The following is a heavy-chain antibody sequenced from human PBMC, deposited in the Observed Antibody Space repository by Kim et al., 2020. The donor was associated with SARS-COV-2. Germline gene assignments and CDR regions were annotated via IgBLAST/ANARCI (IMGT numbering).Heavy chain of an antibody. CDR1: GGTFSSYA. J-gene: IGHJ3*02. CDR2: IIPIFGTA. Sequence: SVKVSCKASGGTFSSYAISWVRQAPGQGLEWMGGIIPIFGTANYAQKFQGRVTITADKSTSTAYMELSSLRSEDTAVYYCAAHTYYYDRHRPNAFDIWGQGTMVTVSS. CDR3: AAHTYYYDRHRPNAFDI. V-gene: IGHV1-69*06. D-gene: IGHD3-22*01.